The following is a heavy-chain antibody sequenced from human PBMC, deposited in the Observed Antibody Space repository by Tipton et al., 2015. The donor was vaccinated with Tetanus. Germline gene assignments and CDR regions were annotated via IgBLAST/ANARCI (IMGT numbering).Heavy chain of an antibody. J-gene: IGHJ4*02. CDR3: GRLIRGVILTRVIDH. V-gene: IGHV4-61*08. CDR1: GGSIRSGDYQ. Sequence: TLSLTCTVSGGSIRSGDYQWNWIRQPPGKGLEWLAYISDSGRTNSNYFLKSRITISRDTSKNQFSLKLTSVTAADTAVYYCGRLIRGVILTRVIDHWGQGTLVTVSS. D-gene: IGHD3-10*01. CDR2: ISDSGRT.